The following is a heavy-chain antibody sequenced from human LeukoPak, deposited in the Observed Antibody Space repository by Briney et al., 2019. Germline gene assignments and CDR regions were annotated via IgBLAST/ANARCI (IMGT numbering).Heavy chain of an antibody. CDR3: ARDNPNKGAVAATVYYYGMDV. D-gene: IGHD6-19*01. CDR2: ISSSSSYI. J-gene: IGHJ6*02. CDR1: GFTFSSYS. V-gene: IGHV3-21*01. Sequence: VALRLSCAASGFTFSSYSMNWVRQAPGKGLEWVSSISSSSSYIYYADSVKGRFTISRDNAKNSLYLQMNSLRAKDTAVYYCARDNPNKGAVAATVYYYGMDVWGQGTTVTVSS.